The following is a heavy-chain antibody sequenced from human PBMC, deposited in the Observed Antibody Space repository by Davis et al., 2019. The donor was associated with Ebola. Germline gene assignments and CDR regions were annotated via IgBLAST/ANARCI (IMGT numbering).Heavy chain of an antibody. CDR1: GYTFTGYY. CDR3: ARDLEGRDGDSWSYYYYYMDV. V-gene: IGHV1-2*02. Sequence: ASVKVSCKASGYTFTGYYIHWVRQAPGQGLEWMGWINPNSGGTNYAQKFQGRVTMTRDTSISTAYMDLSRLRFDDTAVYYCARDLEGRDGDSWSYYYYYMDVWGKGTTVTVSS. J-gene: IGHJ6*03. D-gene: IGHD6-13*01. CDR2: INPNSGGT.